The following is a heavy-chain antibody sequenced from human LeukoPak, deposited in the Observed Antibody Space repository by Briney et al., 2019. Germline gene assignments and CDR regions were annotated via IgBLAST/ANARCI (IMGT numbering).Heavy chain of an antibody. CDR1: GGSFSGYY. D-gene: IGHD3-22*01. CDR2: INHSGST. V-gene: IGHV4-34*01. Sequence: SETLSLTCAVYGGSFSGYYWSWIRQPPGKGLEWIGEINHSGSTNYNPSLKSRVTISIDTSKNQFSLSLTSVTAADTAIYYCASDYDSSGYYYFWGQGTLVTVSS. J-gene: IGHJ4*02. CDR3: ASDYDSSGYYYF.